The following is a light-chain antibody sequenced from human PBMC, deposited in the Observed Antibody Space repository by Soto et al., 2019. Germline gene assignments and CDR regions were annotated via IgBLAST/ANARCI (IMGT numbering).Light chain of an antibody. V-gene: IGKV1-12*01. CDR1: QGISRW. Sequence: IQMTQSPSSVSASVGDRVTITCRASQGISRWLAWYQQKPGKAPKLLIYTASRLQSGVPSRFRGSGSGTHFTLTISSLQPEDFATYYSQQTNSFPFTFGPGTKVDIK. J-gene: IGKJ3*01. CDR2: TAS. CDR3: QQTNSFPFT.